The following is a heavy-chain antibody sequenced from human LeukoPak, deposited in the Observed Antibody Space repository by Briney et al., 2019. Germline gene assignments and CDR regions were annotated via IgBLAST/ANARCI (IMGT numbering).Heavy chain of an antibody. J-gene: IGHJ5*02. CDR2: IYYSGST. CDR3: ARLLGYCSGGSCFWFDP. V-gene: IGHV4-59*01. Sequence: SETLSLTCTVSGGSISSYYWSWIRQRPGKGLECVGYIYYSGSTNYNPSLKSRVTISVDTSKNQFSLKRSSVTAADTAVYYCARLLGYCSGGSCFWFDPWGQGTLLTVSS. CDR1: GGSISSYY. D-gene: IGHD2-15*01.